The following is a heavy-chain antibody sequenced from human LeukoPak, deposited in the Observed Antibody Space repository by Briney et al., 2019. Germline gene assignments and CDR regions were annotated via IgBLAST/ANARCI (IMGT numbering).Heavy chain of an antibody. V-gene: IGHV3-30-3*01. D-gene: IGHD5-18*01. CDR1: GFTFSSYA. Sequence: GGSLRLSCAASGFTFSSYAMHWVRQAPSKGLEWVAVISYDGSNKYYADSVKGRFTISRDNSKNTLYLQMNSLRAEDTAVYYCAREEIQLWPHFDYWGQGTLVTVSS. J-gene: IGHJ4*02. CDR2: ISYDGSNK. CDR3: AREEIQLWPHFDY.